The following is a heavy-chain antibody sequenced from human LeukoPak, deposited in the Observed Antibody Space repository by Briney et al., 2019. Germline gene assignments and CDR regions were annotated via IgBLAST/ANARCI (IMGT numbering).Heavy chain of an antibody. V-gene: IGHV4-34*01. CDR1: GGSFSGYY. CDR3: ARDWATVTELDY. Sequence: SSETLSLTCAVYGGSFSGYYWSWIRQPPGKGLEWIGEINHSGSTNYNPSLKSRVTISVDTSKNQFSLKLSSVTAADTAVYYCARDWATVTELDYWGQGTLVTVSS. CDR2: INHSGST. J-gene: IGHJ4*02. D-gene: IGHD4-17*01.